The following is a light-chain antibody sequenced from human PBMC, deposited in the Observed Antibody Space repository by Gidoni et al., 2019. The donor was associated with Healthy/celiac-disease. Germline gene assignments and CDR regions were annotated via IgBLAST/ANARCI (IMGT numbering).Light chain of an antibody. Sequence: DIQMTQSPSSLSASVGDRVTITCQASQDISNYLTWYQQKPGKAPKLLIYDASNLETAVPSRCSGSGSGTDFTFPISSLQPEDIATYYCQQYDNLPSYTFGQGTKLEIK. J-gene: IGKJ2*01. CDR2: DAS. CDR3: QQYDNLPSYT. CDR1: QDISNY. V-gene: IGKV1-33*01.